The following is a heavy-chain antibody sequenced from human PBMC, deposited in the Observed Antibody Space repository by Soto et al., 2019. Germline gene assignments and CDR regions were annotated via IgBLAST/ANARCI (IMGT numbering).Heavy chain of an antibody. CDR3: AKIAAAGVYYYYMDV. V-gene: IGHV3-23*01. CDR2: ISGSGGST. Sequence: GGSLRLSCAASGFTFSSYAMSWVRQAPGKGLEWVSAISGSGGSTYYADSVKGRFTISRDNSRNTLYLQMNSLRAEDTAVYYCAKIAAAGVYYYYMDVWGKGTTVTVSS. D-gene: IGHD6-13*01. J-gene: IGHJ6*03. CDR1: GFTFSSYA.